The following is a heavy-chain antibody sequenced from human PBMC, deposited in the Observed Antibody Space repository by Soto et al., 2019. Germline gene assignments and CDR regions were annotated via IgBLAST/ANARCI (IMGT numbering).Heavy chain of an antibody. V-gene: IGHV3-30-3*01. Sequence: QVQLVESGGGVVQPGRSLRLSCAASGFTFSSYAMHWVRQAPGKGLEWVAVISYDGSNKYYADSVKGRFTISRDKSKNTLYLQMNSARAEDTAVYYCAGDRNWDDWGAFEIWGQGTMVTVSS. J-gene: IGHJ3*02. CDR2: ISYDGSNK. D-gene: IGHD1-20*01. CDR1: GFTFSSYA. CDR3: AGDRNWDDWGAFEI.